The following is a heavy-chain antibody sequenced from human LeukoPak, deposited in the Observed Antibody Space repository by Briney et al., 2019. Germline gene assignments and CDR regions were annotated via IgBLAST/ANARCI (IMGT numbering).Heavy chain of an antibody. CDR3: ARDGDSSGYPASSSSRLDP. V-gene: IGHV1-2*02. CDR1: GYTFTGQH. D-gene: IGHD3-22*01. CDR2: INPNSGGT. J-gene: IGHJ5*02. Sequence: ASVTVSCKASGYTFTGQHMHWVRQAPGHGLEWMGWINPNSGGTKYAQKFQGRVTMTRDTSISTAYMELTSLRSDDTAVYYCARDGDSSGYPASSSSRLDPWGQGTLVTVSS.